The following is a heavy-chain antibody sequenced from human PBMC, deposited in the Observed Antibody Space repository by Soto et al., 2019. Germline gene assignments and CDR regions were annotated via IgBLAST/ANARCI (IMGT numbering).Heavy chain of an antibody. CDR3: AGSWGGDLKAFDI. CDR2: ISSSSSYI. V-gene: IGHV3-21*01. D-gene: IGHD3-10*01. Sequence: EVQLVESGGGLVKPGGSLRLSCAASGFTFSSYSMNWVRQAPGKGLEWVSLISSSSSYIYYADSVKGRFTISRDNAKNSLYLQINRLGAGDTAWYYWAGSWGGDLKAFDIWGQGTMVTVSS. CDR1: GFTFSSYS. J-gene: IGHJ3*02.